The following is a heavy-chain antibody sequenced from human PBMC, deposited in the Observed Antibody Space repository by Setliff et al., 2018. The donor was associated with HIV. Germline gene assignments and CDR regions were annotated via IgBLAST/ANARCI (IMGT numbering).Heavy chain of an antibody. D-gene: IGHD3-22*01. CDR3: ARASSFFDTTGYFYDPSFDS. J-gene: IGHJ4*02. Sequence: SETLSLTCTVSGVSISSSVYYWGRIRQSPGKGLEWIGAISYTVTTYYNRSLKRRVTISADTSKNRFSLRLRSVTAADTALYYCARASSFFDTTGYFYDPSFDSWGQGTLVTVSS. CDR2: ISYTVTT. V-gene: IGHV4-39*07. CDR1: GVSISSSVYY.